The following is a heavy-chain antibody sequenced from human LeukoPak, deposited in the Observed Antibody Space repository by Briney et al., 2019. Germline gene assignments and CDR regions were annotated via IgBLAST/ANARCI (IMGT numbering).Heavy chain of an antibody. CDR3: AKGGDKGYCTSTSCYPLDD. CDR2: ISGSGGST. V-gene: IGHV3-23*01. J-gene: IGHJ4*02. D-gene: IGHD2-2*01. Sequence: PGGSLRLSCAASGFTFSSYAMSWVRQAPGKGLEWVSAISGSGGSTYYADSVKGRFTISRDNSKNTLYLQMNSLRAEDTAVYYCAKGGDKGYCTSTSCYPLDDWGQGTLVTVSS. CDR1: GFTFSSYA.